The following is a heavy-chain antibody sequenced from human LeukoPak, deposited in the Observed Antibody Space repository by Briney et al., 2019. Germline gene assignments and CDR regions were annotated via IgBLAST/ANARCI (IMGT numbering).Heavy chain of an antibody. CDR2: IYYSGST. Sequence: SETLSLTCTVSGGSISSYYWSWIRQPPGKGLEWIGYIYYSGSTNYNPSLKSRVTISVDTSKNQFSLKLSSVTAADTAVYYCARGWGYYYDSSGYIRRAFDIWGQGTMVTVSS. V-gene: IGHV4-59*01. D-gene: IGHD3-22*01. J-gene: IGHJ3*02. CDR3: ARGWGYYYDSSGYIRRAFDI. CDR1: GGSISSYY.